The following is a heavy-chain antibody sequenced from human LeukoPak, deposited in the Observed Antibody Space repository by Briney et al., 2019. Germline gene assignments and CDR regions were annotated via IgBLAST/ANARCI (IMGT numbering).Heavy chain of an antibody. D-gene: IGHD6-13*01. J-gene: IGHJ3*02. CDR3: ARGPEIAAASSNPDAFDI. CDR1: GGSFSGYY. Sequence: SETLSLTCAVYGGSFSGYYWSWIRQPPGKGLEWIGEINHSGSTNYNPSLKSRVTISVDTSKNQFSLKLSSVTAADTAVYYCARGPEIAAASSNPDAFDIWGQGTMVTVSS. CDR2: INHSGST. V-gene: IGHV4-34*01.